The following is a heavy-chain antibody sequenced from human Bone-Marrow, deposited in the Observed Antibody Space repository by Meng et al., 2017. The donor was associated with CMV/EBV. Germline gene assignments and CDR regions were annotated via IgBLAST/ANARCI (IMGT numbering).Heavy chain of an antibody. J-gene: IGHJ4*02. CDR3: ARDDNSGYSVY. CDR1: GFTFSSYW. CDR2: IYHSGST. Sequence: ESLRLSCAASGFTFSSYWMHWVRQAPGKGLEWIGSIYHSGSTSYNPSLKSRVTISVDTSKNQFSLKLNSVTAADTAVYYCARDDNSGYSVYWGQGTLVTVSS. V-gene: IGHV4-38-2*02. D-gene: IGHD3-22*01.